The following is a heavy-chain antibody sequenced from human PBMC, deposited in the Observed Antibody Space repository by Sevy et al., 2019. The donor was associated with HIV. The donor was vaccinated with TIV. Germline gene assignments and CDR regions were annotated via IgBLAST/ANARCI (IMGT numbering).Heavy chain of an antibody. CDR3: AGGRYDSSGSFDAFDI. Sequence: GGSLRLSCKPSGFTFITYAMNWVRQAPGKGLEWLSTIYGTSGTTYYAESVRGRFTISRDNSMNTLFLQMNTLRTEDTALYYCAGGRYDSSGSFDAFDIWGQGTMVTVSS. V-gene: IGHV3-23*01. CDR1: GFTFITYA. CDR2: IYGTSGTT. D-gene: IGHD3-22*01. J-gene: IGHJ3*02.